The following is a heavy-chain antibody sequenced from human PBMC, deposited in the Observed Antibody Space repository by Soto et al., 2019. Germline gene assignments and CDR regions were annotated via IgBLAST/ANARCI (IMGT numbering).Heavy chain of an antibody. D-gene: IGHD3-10*01. Sequence: QVQLVQSGAEVKKPGFSVKVSCKASGDTFSFYTINWVRQAPGLGLECVGRINPILSMSNYAQKFQGRVTMTANKSTSTAYMELRSLRSEDTAMYYCATSYGSGYRAFDYCGQGALGSVSS. J-gene: IGHJ4*02. CDR2: INPILSMS. CDR3: ATSYGSGYRAFDY. CDR1: GDTFSFYT. V-gene: IGHV1-69*02.